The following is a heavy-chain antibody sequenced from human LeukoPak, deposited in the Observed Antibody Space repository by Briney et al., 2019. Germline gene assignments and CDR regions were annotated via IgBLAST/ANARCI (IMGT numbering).Heavy chain of an antibody. J-gene: IGHJ4*02. Sequence: PSQTLSLTCAVSGGSLSSGGYSWGWVRQPPGTGLEWVGYIYHSGSTYYNPSLKSRVTISVDRSKNQFSLKLSSVTAADTAVYYCASLKDGYSTFDYWGQGTLVTVSS. CDR2: IYHSGST. V-gene: IGHV4-30-2*01. CDR3: ASLKDGYSTFDY. CDR1: GGSLSSGGYS. D-gene: IGHD5-24*01.